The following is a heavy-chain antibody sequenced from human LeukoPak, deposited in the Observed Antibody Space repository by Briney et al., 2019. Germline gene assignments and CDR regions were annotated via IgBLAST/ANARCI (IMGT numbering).Heavy chain of an antibody. D-gene: IGHD3-3*01. CDR3: ATQPDFWSGYSDDY. V-gene: IGHV3-23*01. CDR1: GFTFSSYA. J-gene: IGHJ4*02. Sequence: GGSXRLSCAASGFTFSSYAMSWVRQAPGKGLEWVSAISGSGGSTYYADSVKGRFTISRDNSKTTLYLQMNSLRAEDTAVYYCATQPDFWSGYSDDYWGQGTLVTVSS. CDR2: ISGSGGST.